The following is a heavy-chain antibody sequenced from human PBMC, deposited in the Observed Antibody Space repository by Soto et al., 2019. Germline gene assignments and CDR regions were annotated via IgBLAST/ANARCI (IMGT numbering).Heavy chain of an antibody. CDR2: IIPIFGTA. Sequence: QVQLVQSGAEVKQPGSSVKVSCKASGGTFSSYAISWVRQAPGQGLEWMGGIIPIFGTANYAQKFQGRVTITANESTSTAYMELSSLRSEDTAVYYCARVKMATTRYYYYGMDVWGQGTTVTVSS. CDR3: ARVKMATTRYYYYGMDV. V-gene: IGHV1-69*01. D-gene: IGHD5-12*01. CDR1: GGTFSSYA. J-gene: IGHJ6*02.